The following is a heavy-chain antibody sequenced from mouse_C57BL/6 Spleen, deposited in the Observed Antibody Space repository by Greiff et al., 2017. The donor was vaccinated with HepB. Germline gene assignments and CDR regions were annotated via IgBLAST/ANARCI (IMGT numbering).Heavy chain of an antibody. Sequence: QVQLQQPGAELVMPGASVKLSCKASGYTFTSYWMHWVKQRPGQGLEWIGEIDPSDSYTNYNQKFKGKSTLTVDKSSSTAYMQLSSLTSEDSAVYYCARGTNGGSSGFAYWGQGTLVTVSA. CDR1: GYTFTSYW. V-gene: IGHV1-69*01. D-gene: IGHD1-1*02. CDR2: IDPSDSYT. CDR3: ARGTNGGSSGFAY. J-gene: IGHJ3*01.